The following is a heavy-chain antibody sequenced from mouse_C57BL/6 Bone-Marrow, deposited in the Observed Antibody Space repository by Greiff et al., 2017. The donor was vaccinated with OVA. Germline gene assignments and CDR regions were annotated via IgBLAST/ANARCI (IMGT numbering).Heavy chain of an antibody. V-gene: IGHV1-52*01. CDR3: ARLGYYGSSYWFAY. D-gene: IGHD1-1*01. J-gene: IGHJ3*01. CDR1: GYTFTSYW. Sequence: QVHVKQPGAELVRPGSSVKLSCKASGYTFTSYWMHWVKQRPIQGLEWIGNIDPSDSETHYNQKFKDKATLTVDKSSSTAYMQLSSLTSEDSAVYYCARLGYYGSSYWFAYWGQGTLVTVSA. CDR2: IDPSDSET.